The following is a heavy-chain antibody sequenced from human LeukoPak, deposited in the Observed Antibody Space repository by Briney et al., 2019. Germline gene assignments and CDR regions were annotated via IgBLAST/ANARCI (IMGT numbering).Heavy chain of an antibody. CDR3: AKGQVITSNLDS. D-gene: IGHD2/OR15-2a*01. Sequence: GGSLRLSCAASGFSVNTYAMFWIRQAPGKGLEWVSGISGGVGTIYYADSVKGRFTISRDSSKNTLYLQMNSLRAEDTAVYYCAKGQVITSNLDSWGQGTLVTVSS. CDR1: GFSVNTYA. V-gene: IGHV3-23*01. CDR2: ISGGVGTI. J-gene: IGHJ4*02.